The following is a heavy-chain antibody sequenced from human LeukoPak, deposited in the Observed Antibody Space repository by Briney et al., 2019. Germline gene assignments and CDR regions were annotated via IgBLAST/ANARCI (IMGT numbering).Heavy chain of an antibody. CDR2: ISGSGGST. Sequence: GGSLRLSCAASGFTFSTYAMSWVRQTPGKGLAWVSAISGSGGSTYYADSVKGRFTISRDNSKNTLYLQMNSLRAEDTAVYYCAKQYYYDSSGSDYWGQGTLVTVSS. D-gene: IGHD3-22*01. CDR3: AKQYYYDSSGSDY. CDR1: GFTFSTYA. J-gene: IGHJ4*02. V-gene: IGHV3-23*01.